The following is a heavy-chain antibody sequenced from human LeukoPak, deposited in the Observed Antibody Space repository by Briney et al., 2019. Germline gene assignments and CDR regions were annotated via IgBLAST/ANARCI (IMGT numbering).Heavy chain of an antibody. J-gene: IGHJ4*02. Sequence: ASVKVSCKASGYTFTNFYVHWVRQAPGQGLEWMGWINPNSGGTNYAQKFQGRVTMTRDTSISTAYMELSRLRSDDTAVYYCARPRKYQLLFDYWGQGTLVTVSS. CDR1: GYTFTNFY. V-gene: IGHV1-2*02. D-gene: IGHD2-2*01. CDR3: ARPRKYQLLFDY. CDR2: INPNSGGT.